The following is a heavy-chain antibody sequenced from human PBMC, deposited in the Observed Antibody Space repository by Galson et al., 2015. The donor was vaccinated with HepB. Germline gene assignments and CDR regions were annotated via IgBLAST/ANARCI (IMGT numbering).Heavy chain of an antibody. Sequence: SLRLSCAASGFTFSTYTMHWVRQAPGRGLEWVAVISDDGRNEYYADSVKGRFTISRDKSKNTLFLQMNSLRGEDTAVYYCARDPKYLRALDYWGQGTLVTVSS. J-gene: IGHJ4*02. CDR3: ARDPKYLRALDY. CDR2: ISDDGRNE. D-gene: IGHD2-2*01. CDR1: GFTFSTYT. V-gene: IGHV3-30*04.